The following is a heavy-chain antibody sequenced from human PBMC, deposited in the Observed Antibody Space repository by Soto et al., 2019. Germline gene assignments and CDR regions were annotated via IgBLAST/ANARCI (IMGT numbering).Heavy chain of an antibody. V-gene: IGHV3-21*01. D-gene: IGHD2-2*01. J-gene: IGHJ3*02. CDR1: GFTFSEYS. CDR2: IANGDNHI. Sequence: VGSLRLSCAASGFTFSEYSFLWVRQAPGKGLEWLSFIANGDNHIFYSDSVKGRFTISRDNAKNSVYLQLNSLRADDSAVYYCARENGHCTDACNRGAFDIWGQGTTVTVSS. CDR3: ARENGHCTDACNRGAFDI.